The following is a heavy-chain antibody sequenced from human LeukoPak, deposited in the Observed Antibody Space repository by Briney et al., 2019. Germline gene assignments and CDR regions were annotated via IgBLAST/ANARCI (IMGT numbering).Heavy chain of an antibody. CDR2: MNPKSGGT. V-gene: IGHV1-2*02. D-gene: IGHD3-22*01. Sequence: ASVKVSCKASGYTFTGYYVHWVRQAPGQGLEWMGWMNPKSGGTNYAQKFEARVTMNRDTSISTAYMELSRLRFDDTAVYYCASSGIIEGSGYYYDFDYWGQGTLVTVSS. J-gene: IGHJ4*02. CDR3: ASSGIIEGSGYYYDFDY. CDR1: GYTFTGYY.